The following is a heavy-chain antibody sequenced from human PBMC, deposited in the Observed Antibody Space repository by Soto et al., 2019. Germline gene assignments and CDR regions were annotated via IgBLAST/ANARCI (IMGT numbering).Heavy chain of an antibody. Sequence: QLQLQESGPGLVKPSETLSLTCTVSGGSISSSSYYWGWIRQPPGKGLEWIGSIYYSGSTYYNPSLKRRVTLSVDTYKNQSSLQLSSVTAADTAVYYCARQGTTRSWFDPWGQGTLVTVSS. CDR3: ARQGTTRSWFDP. CDR2: IYYSGST. J-gene: IGHJ5*02. D-gene: IGHD1-1*01. V-gene: IGHV4-39*01. CDR1: GGSISSSSYY.